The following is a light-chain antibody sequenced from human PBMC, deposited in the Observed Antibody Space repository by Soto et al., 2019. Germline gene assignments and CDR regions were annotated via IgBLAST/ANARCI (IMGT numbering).Light chain of an antibody. CDR1: QRISSY. Sequence: DIQMTQSPSSLSASVGDRFTITCRSSQRISSYINWYQQKPGKAPNLLIYTASSLESGVPSRFSGSGSGTDLTLTITSLQPEDFATYFCQQSYSRPRTFGQGTKVDIK. CDR2: TAS. J-gene: IGKJ1*01. V-gene: IGKV1-39*01. CDR3: QQSYSRPRT.